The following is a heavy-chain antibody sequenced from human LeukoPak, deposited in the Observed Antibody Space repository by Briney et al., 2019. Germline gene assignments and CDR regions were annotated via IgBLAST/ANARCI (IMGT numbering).Heavy chain of an antibody. CDR1: GSTSSRYG. D-gene: IGHD6-25*01. CDR2: ISYLGDDQ. Sequence: GGPLRLSCAASGSTSSRYGIHWMRQAPGKGLEWVAVISYLGDDQFYAESVKGRFTISRDNSKKTVFLQMNSLRGEDTAIYYCAKDRSSGPHYYYGMDVWGQGTTVIVSS. J-gene: IGHJ6*02. CDR3: AKDRSSGPHYYYGMDV. V-gene: IGHV3-30*18.